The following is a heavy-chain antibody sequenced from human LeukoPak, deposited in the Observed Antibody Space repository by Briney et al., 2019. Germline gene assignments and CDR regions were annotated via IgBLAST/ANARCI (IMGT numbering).Heavy chain of an antibody. CDR2: IMPGGHI. CDR1: GFSVDSVF. J-gene: IGHJ4*02. Sequence: WGSLRLSCRASGFSVDSVFMNWVRQPPGKGLEWVSFIMPGGHIGYTDSVKGRFIISRDSFKNTLSLQMNRLRVDDSAVYYCARGDWATKTFDFWGEGTLVTVSS. D-gene: IGHD2-21*01. CDR3: ARGDWATKTFDF. V-gene: IGHV3-66*01.